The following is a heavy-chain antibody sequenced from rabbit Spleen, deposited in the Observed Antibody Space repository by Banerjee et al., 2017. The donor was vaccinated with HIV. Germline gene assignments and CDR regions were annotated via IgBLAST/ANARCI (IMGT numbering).Heavy chain of an antibody. Sequence: QSLEESGGDLVKPEGSLTLTCKASGFSLDNNYVMRWVRQAPGKGLEWIASIYSTSGTTYYATWAKGRFTISKTSSAAVTLQMTSLTAADTATYFCATDLVGVGAWNLWGPGTLVTV. J-gene: IGHJ4*01. CDR1: GFSLDNNYV. D-gene: IGHD3-3*01. V-gene: IGHV1S40*01. CDR2: IYSTSGTT. CDR3: ATDLVGVGAWNL.